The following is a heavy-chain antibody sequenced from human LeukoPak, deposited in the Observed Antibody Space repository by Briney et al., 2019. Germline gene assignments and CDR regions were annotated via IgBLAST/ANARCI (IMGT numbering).Heavy chain of an antibody. V-gene: IGHV4-34*01. CDR2: INHSGST. Sequence: SETLSLTCAVYGGSFSGYYWSWIRQPPGKGLEWIGEINHSGSTDYNPSLKSRVTMSVDTSKNQFSLKLSSVTAADTAVYYCARAVGSGSFQTYYYYMDVWGKGTTVTISS. D-gene: IGHD3-10*01. J-gene: IGHJ6*03. CDR3: ARAVGSGSFQTYYYYMDV. CDR1: GGSFSGYY.